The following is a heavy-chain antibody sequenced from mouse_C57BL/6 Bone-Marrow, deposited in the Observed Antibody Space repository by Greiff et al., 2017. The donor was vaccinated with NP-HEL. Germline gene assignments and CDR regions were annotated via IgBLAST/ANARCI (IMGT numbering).Heavy chain of an antibody. J-gene: IGHJ2*01. CDR2: INPNDGGT. V-gene: IGHV1-26*01. CDR1: GYTFTDYY. CDR3: ARGGYYFDY. Sequence: EVQLQQSGPELVKPGASVKISCKASGYTFTDYYMNWVKQSHGKSLEWIGDINPNDGGTSYNQKFKGKATLTVDKSSSTAYMELRSLTSEDSAVYYCARGGYYFDYWYEGKAITVSS.